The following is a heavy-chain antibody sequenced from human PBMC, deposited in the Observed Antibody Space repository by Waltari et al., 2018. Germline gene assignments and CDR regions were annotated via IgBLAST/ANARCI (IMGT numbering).Heavy chain of an antibody. D-gene: IGHD1-1*01. CDR2: IGPDGSDK. Sequence: EAQLVQSGGGLVQPGGSLTLSCEASGFTISRFWMTWIRQAPGQGRQWVAHIGPDGSDKYYVDSVKGRFTISRDNAENSLLLQMSSLRVEDTALYYCVGWNDPINSWGQGTLVAVSS. CDR1: GFTISRFW. J-gene: IGHJ4*02. V-gene: IGHV3-7*01. CDR3: VGWNDPINS.